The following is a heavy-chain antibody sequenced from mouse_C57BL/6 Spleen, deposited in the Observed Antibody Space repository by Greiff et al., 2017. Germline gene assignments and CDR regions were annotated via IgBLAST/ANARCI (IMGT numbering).Heavy chain of an antibody. CDR2: ISSGSSTI. D-gene: IGHD1-1*01. J-gene: IGHJ2*01. CDR1: GFTFSDYG. V-gene: IGHV5-17*01. CDR3: ARPDYGSSLDY. Sequence: EVKLVESGGGLVKPGGSLKLSCAASGFTFSDYGMHWVRQAPEKGLEWVAYISSGSSTIYYADTVKGRFTISRDNAKNTLYLQMASLRSEDTAMYYCARPDYGSSLDYWGQGTTLTVSS.